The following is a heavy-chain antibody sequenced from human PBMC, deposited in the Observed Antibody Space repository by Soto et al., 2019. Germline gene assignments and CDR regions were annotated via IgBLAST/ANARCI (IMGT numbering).Heavy chain of an antibody. CDR1: GYTFTSYC. D-gene: IGHD3-10*01. Sequence: AASVKVSCKASGYTFTSYCISWVRQAPGQGLEWMGWISAYNGNTNYAQKLQGRVTMTTDTSTSTAYMELRSLRSDDTAVYYCARDRDYYGSGSYSDYWGQGTLVTVSS. CDR3: ARDRDYYGSGSYSDY. CDR2: ISAYNGNT. V-gene: IGHV1-18*01. J-gene: IGHJ4*02.